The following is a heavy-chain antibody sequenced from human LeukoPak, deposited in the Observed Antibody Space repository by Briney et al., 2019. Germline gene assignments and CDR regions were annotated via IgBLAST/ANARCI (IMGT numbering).Heavy chain of an antibody. CDR2: IHYSGNT. Sequence: SQTLSLTCAVSGDSISSGDHYWSWIRQPPGKGLEWIGYIHYSGNTHYNPSLRSRAIISVDMSKNQFSLSLNSLTAADSAVYYCARAAAATNSWYYFDYWGRGTQVTVSS. CDR3: ARAAAATNSWYYFDY. J-gene: IGHJ4*02. V-gene: IGHV4-30-4*01. CDR1: GDSISSGDHY. D-gene: IGHD2/OR15-2a*01.